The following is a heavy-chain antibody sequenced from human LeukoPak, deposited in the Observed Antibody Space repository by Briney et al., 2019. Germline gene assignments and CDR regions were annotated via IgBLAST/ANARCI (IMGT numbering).Heavy chain of an antibody. CDR1: GGTFSSYA. J-gene: IGHJ5*02. CDR3: ARGPLRADSGSYRYNWFDP. Sequence: SVKVSCKASGGTFSSYAISWVRQAPGQGLEWMGGIIPIFGTANYAQKFQGRVTITADESTSTAYMELSSLRSEDTAVYYCARGPLRADSGSYRYNWFDPWGQGTLVTVSS. CDR2: IIPIFGTA. D-gene: IGHD1-26*01. V-gene: IGHV1-69*13.